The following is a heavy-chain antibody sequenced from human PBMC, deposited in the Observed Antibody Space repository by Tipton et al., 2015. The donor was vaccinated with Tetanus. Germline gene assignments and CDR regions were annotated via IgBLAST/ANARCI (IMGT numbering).Heavy chain of an antibody. CDR2: IYYSGST. CDR1: GGSISSGGYY. Sequence: TLSLTCTVSGGSISSGGYYWSWIRQHPGKGLEWIGYIYYSGSTYYNPSLKSRVTIPVDTSKNQFSLKLSSVTAADTAVYYCARDSPVYGDGTFDIWGQGTMVTVSS. CDR3: ARDSPVYGDGTFDI. V-gene: IGHV4-31*03. J-gene: IGHJ3*02. D-gene: IGHD4-17*01.